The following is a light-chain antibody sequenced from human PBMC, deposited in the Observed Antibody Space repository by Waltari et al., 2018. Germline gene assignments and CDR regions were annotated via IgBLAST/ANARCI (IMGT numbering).Light chain of an antibody. CDR3: GAWDVSLNGVL. J-gene: IGLJ3*02. CDR2: SND. V-gene: IGLV1-44*01. Sequence: YKQLPRTVPKLLIHSNDQRPSGVPVRFSGSRSGTSASLAIIELQSEDEADYYCGAWDVSLNGVLFGGGTKLTV.